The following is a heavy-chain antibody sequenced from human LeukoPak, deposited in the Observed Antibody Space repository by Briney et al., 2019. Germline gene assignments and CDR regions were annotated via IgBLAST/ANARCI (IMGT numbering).Heavy chain of an antibody. CDR1: GGTFSSYA. J-gene: IGHJ6*02. CDR2: IIPIFGTA. V-gene: IGHV1-69*13. D-gene: IGHD4-17*01. CDR3: ATTTVTTLGYYYYGMGV. Sequence: ASVKVSCKASGGTFSSYAISWVRQAPGQGLEWMGGIIPIFGTANYAQKFQGRVTITADESTSTAYMELSSLRSEDTAVYYCATTTVTTLGYYYYGMGVWGQGTTVTVSS.